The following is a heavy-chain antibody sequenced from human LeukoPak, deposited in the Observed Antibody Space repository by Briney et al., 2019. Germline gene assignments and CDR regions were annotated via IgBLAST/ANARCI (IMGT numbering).Heavy chain of an antibody. CDR2: IKQDGSEK. J-gene: IGHJ4*02. CDR3: ARRYYDSSGYGRPYYFDY. Sequence: QPGGSLRLSCAASGFTFSSYWMSWVRQAPGKGLEWVANIKQDGSEKYYVDSVKGRFTISRDNAKNSLYLQMNSLRAEDTAVYYCARRYYDSSGYGRPYYFDYWGQGTLVTVSS. V-gene: IGHV3-7*01. CDR1: GFTFSSYW. D-gene: IGHD3-22*01.